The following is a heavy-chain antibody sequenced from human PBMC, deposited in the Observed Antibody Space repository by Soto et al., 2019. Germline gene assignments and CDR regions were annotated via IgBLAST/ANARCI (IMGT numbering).Heavy chain of an antibody. J-gene: IGHJ4*02. V-gene: IGHV3-9*01. CDR3: AKERVGARNY. CDR1: GFTFDDYA. Sequence: EVQLVESGGGLVQPGRSLRLSCAASGFTFDDYAMHWVRQAPGKGLEWVSGISWNSGKIGYADSVKGRFTISRDNANISLYLQMNSLRPEDTAFYYCAKERVGARNYWCQGSRVTVSS. D-gene: IGHD1-26*01. CDR2: ISWNSGKI.